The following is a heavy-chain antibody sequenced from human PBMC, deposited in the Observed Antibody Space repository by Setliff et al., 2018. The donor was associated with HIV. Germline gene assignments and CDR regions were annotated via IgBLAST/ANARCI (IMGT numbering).Heavy chain of an antibody. CDR1: GFTFDSYS. Sequence: PGGSLRLSCATSGFTFDSYSIIWVRQAPGKGLEWVSYISGLGGGTIYYADSVRGRFTISRDDAEKSVYLQMNSLRAEDTAVYYCARGPTTVTNYYYYYMDVWGKGTTVTVSS. V-gene: IGHV3-48*01. J-gene: IGHJ6*03. D-gene: IGHD4-17*01. CDR3: ARGPTTVTNYYYYYMDV. CDR2: ISGLGGGTI.